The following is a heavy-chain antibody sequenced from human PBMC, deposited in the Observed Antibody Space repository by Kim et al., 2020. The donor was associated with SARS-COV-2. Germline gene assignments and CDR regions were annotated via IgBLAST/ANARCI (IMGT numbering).Heavy chain of an antibody. CDR1: GFTFSSYW. V-gene: IGHV3-7*03. CDR3: ARDESFLGYYNRFDP. J-gene: IGHJ5*02. Sequence: GGSLRLSCAASGFTFSSYWMSWVRQAPGKGLEWVANIKQDGSEKYYVDSVKGRFTISRDNAKNSLYLQMNSLRAEDTAVYYCARDESFLGYYNRFDPWGQGTLVTVSS. CDR2: IKQDGSEK. D-gene: IGHD3-22*01.